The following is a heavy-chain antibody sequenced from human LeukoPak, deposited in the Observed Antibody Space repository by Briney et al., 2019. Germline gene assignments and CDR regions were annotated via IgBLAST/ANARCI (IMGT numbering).Heavy chain of an antibody. CDR3: AKIGDAGLGSHDY. D-gene: IGHD3-10*01. V-gene: IGHV4-59*08. CDR1: GGSINTFY. Sequence: PSETLSLTCTVSGGSINTFYWSWIRQPPGKGLEWIGYISYSGNTNYNPSLKSRVTISLDTSKAQFSLKLRPVTAADTAVYYCAKIGDAGLGSHDYWGQGTLVTISS. CDR2: ISYSGNT. J-gene: IGHJ4*02.